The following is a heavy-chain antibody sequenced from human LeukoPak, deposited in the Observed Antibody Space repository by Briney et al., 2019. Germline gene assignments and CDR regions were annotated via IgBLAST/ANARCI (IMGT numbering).Heavy chain of an antibody. CDR1: GLTFSDYW. J-gene: IGHJ4*02. CDR3: ATGEGRYFDY. Sequence: GGSLRLSCAASGLTFSDYWIHWVRQAPGKGLVWVSRVDRDGSDTNYADSVKGRFTISRDNAKNTLYLQMDSLRPEDTAVYYCATGEGRYFDYWGQGTLVTVSS. V-gene: IGHV3-74*01. CDR2: VDRDGSDT. D-gene: IGHD7-27*01.